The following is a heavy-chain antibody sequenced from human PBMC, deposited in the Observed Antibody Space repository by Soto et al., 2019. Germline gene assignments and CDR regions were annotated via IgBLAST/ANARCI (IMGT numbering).Heavy chain of an antibody. D-gene: IGHD2-15*01. J-gene: IGHJ3*02. V-gene: IGHV4-59*01. CDR2: IYYSGST. CDR1: GGSISSYY. CDR3: ARVPYCSGGSCWAFAI. Sequence: SETLSLTCTVSGGSISSYYWSWIRQPPGKGLEWIGYIYYSGSTNYNPSLKSRVTISVDTSKNQFSLKLSSVTAADTAVYYCARVPYCSGGSCWAFAIRGQGTMVTVSS.